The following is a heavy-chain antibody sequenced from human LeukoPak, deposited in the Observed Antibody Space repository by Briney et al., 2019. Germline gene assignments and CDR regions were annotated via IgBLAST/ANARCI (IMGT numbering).Heavy chain of an antibody. CDR2: INYGGSGST. CDR3: ARLPTGYPNWFVP. Sequence: SETLSLTCTVSGGSISSSSYYWGWIRQPPGKGLEWIGNINYGGSGSTYYNPSLKSRVTISVDTSRSQFSLKLNSVTAADTAVYYCARLPTGYPNWFVPWGQGTLVTVSS. CDR1: GGSISSSSYY. J-gene: IGHJ5*02. D-gene: IGHD3-9*01. V-gene: IGHV4-39*01.